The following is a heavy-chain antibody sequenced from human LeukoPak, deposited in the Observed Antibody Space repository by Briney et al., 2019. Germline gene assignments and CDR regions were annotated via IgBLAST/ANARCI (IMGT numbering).Heavy chain of an antibody. CDR3: ARPRVITHYFDY. Sequence: PGGSLRLSCAASGFTSSSYWMSWVRQAPGKGLEWVANIKQDGSEKYYVDSVKGRFTISRDNARNSLYLQMNSLRAEDTAVYYCARPRVITHYFDYWGQGTLVTVSS. CDR2: IKQDGSEK. D-gene: IGHD3-22*01. CDR1: GFTSSSYW. J-gene: IGHJ4*02. V-gene: IGHV3-7*01.